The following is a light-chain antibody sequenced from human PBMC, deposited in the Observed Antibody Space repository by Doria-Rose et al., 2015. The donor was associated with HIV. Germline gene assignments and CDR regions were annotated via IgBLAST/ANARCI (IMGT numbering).Light chain of an antibody. CDR1: QSLLYTSKNY. CDR3: QQYYDTPS. V-gene: IGKV4-1*01. Sequence: DIQVTQSPESLGMSLGERATLNCKSNQSLLYTSKNYLAWYQRKPGQPPNLLIYWASTRQSGVPARFSGSGSGTDFTLTISSLEAEDVAVYYCQQYYDTPSFGPGTTVDIK. J-gene: IGKJ3*01. CDR2: WAS.